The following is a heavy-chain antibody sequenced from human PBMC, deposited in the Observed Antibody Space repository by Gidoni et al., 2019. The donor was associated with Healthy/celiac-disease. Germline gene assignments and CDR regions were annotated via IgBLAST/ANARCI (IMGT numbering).Heavy chain of an antibody. Sequence: QVQLQQWGAGLLKPSETLSLTCAVYGGSFSGYYWSWIRPPPGKGLEWIGEINHSGSTNYNPSLKSRVTISVDTSKNQFSLKLSSVTAADTAVYYCARAPLRSGWIKNNWFDPWGQGTLVTVSS. D-gene: IGHD6-19*01. CDR3: ARAPLRSGWIKNNWFDP. J-gene: IGHJ5*02. CDR1: GGSFSGYY. V-gene: IGHV4-34*01. CDR2: INHSGST.